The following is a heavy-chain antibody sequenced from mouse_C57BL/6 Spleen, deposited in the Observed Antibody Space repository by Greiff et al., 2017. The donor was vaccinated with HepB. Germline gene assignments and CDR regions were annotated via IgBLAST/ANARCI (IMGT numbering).Heavy chain of an antibody. CDR3: TTVYDGSSCSGY. J-gene: IGHJ2*01. Sequence: VQLKQSGAELVRPGASVKLSCTASGFNIQDYYMHWVKQRPEQGLEWVGRIDPEDGDTEYAQKFQGKATMTADTSTNTAYLQLSSLTSEDTAVYYCTTVYDGSSCSGYWGQGTTLTVSS. CDR2: IDPEDGDT. D-gene: IGHD1-1*01. V-gene: IGHV14-1*01. CDR1: GFNIQDYY.